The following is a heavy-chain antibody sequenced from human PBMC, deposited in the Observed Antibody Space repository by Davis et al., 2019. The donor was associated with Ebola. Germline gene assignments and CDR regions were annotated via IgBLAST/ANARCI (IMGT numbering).Heavy chain of an antibody. CDR1: GFTFSSYA. CDR3: ARGYVWGSYRYLDY. CDR2: ISSNGGST. D-gene: IGHD3-16*02. V-gene: IGHV3-64*04. Sequence: GGSLRLSCAASGFTFSSYAMHWVRQAPGKGLEYVSAISSNGGSTYYADSVKGRFTISRDNSKNTLYLQMNSLRAEDTAVYYCARGYVWGSYRYLDYWGQGTLVTVSS. J-gene: IGHJ4*02.